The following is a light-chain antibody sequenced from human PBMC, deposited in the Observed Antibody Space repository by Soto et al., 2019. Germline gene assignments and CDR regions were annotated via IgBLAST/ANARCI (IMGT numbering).Light chain of an antibody. Sequence: EIVLTQSPGTLSLSPGERATLSCRASQSVSSSYLAWYQQKPGQAPRLLIYGASSRATGIPDRFSGSGSGTNFTLTISRLEPKEFTVYYCQQYGSSPWAFSQGTKVEIK. CDR2: GAS. CDR3: QQYGSSPWA. J-gene: IGKJ1*01. V-gene: IGKV3-20*01. CDR1: QSVSSSY.